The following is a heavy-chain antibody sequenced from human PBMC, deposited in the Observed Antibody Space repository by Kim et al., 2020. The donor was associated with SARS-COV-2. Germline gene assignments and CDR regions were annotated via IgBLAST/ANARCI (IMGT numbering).Heavy chain of an antibody. CDR1: GFIFSSYV. V-gene: IGHV3-23*01. J-gene: IGHJ4*02. CDR2: ISGSSGTT. CDR3: TKGRVTMGNSGSYYVGY. Sequence: GGSLRLSCAASGFIFSSYVMSWVRQAPGKGLEWVSTISGSSGTTYYTDSVKGRFTISRDNSKNTLYMQMNSLRAEDTAVYYCTKGRVTMGNSGSYYVGYWGQGTLVTVSS. D-gene: IGHD3-10*01.